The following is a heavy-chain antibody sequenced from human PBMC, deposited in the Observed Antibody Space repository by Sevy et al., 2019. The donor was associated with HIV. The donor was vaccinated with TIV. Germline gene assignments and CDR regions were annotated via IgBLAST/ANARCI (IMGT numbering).Heavy chain of an antibody. D-gene: IGHD6-13*01. CDR1: GGSFSGYY. CDR2: INHSGST. J-gene: IGHJ6*02. CDR3: AREENGYSSSWYGISYYYYGMDV. Sequence: SETLSLTCAVYGGSFSGYYWSWIRQPPGKGLEWIGEINHSGSTNYNPSLKSRVTISVDTSKSQFSLKLSSVTAADTAVYYCAREENGYSSSWYGISYYYYGMDVWGQGTTVTVSS. V-gene: IGHV4-34*01.